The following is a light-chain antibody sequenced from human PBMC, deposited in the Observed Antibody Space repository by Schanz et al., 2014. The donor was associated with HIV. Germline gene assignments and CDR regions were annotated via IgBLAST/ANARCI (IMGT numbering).Light chain of an antibody. CDR1: SSDVGGYNY. J-gene: IGLJ1*01. Sequence: QSALTQPPSASGSPGQSVTISCTGTSSDVGGYNYVSWYQQHPGKALKLMIYEVNKRPSGVPDRFSGSKSGNTASLIVSGLQADDEADYYCSSYTSSLTRVFGTGTKLTVL. CDR3: SSYTSSLTRV. V-gene: IGLV2-8*01. CDR2: EVN.